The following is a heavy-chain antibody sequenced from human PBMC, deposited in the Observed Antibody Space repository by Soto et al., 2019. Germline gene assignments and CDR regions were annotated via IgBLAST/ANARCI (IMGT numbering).Heavy chain of an antibody. V-gene: IGHV4-30-4*01. J-gene: IGHJ2*01. Sequence: SEMLCLSCSVSGGSIIGGGYCWSRIRQTPGKGLEWIGYIYDSGSTYYNPSLKSRVTISVDTSKNQFSLRLSSVTAADTAVYYCAREIIPLTTDWYFDLWGRGTLVTVS. CDR1: GGSIIGGGYC. CDR2: IYDSGST. CDR3: AREIIPLTTDWYFDL. D-gene: IGHD4-17*01.